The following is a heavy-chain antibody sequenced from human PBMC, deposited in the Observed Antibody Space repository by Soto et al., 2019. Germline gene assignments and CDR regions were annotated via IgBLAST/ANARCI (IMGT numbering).Heavy chain of an antibody. Sequence: SXKVSDKASGFTXSSSAVKWVRQARGQRLEWIGWIVVGSGNTNYAQKFQERVTITRDMSTSTAYMELSSLRSEDTAVYYCAARRGTYYDSSPWAFDIWGQGTMVTVSS. D-gene: IGHD3-22*01. J-gene: IGHJ3*02. CDR1: GFTXSSSA. CDR3: AARRGTYYDSSPWAFDI. CDR2: IVVGSGNT. V-gene: IGHV1-58*01.